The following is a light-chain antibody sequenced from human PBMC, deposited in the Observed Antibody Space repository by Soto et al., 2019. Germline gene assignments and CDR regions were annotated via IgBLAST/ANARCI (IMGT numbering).Light chain of an antibody. CDR3: CSFAGQDTLGI. Sequence: QSALTQPRSVSGSPGQSVTISCAGTSSDVGAYDYVSWYQQYPGKAPKFIIYDVDKRPSGVPDRFSGSKSGNTASLTISGLQADDEADYYCCSFAGQDTLGIFGGGTRSPS. J-gene: IGLJ2*01. CDR1: SSDVGAYDY. CDR2: DVD. V-gene: IGLV2-11*01.